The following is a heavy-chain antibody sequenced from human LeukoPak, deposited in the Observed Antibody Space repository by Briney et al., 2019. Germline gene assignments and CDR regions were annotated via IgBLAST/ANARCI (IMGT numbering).Heavy chain of an antibody. CDR2: INHSGST. CDR1: GGSFNGYY. CDR3: ARAGGSH. Sequence: SETLSLTCAVYGGSFNGYYWSWIRQPPGKGLEWIGEINHSGSTNYNPSLKSRVTISVDTSKNQFSLKLSSVTAADTAVYYCARAGGSHWGQGTLVTVSS. J-gene: IGHJ4*02. V-gene: IGHV4-34*01. D-gene: IGHD3-16*01.